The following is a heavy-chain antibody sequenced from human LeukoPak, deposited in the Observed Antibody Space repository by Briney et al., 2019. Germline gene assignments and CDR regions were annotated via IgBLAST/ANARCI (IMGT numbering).Heavy chain of an antibody. CDR2: IIPIFGTA. CDR1: GGTFSSYA. Sequence: ASVKVSCKASGGTFSSYAISWVRQAPGQGLEWMGGIIPIFGTANYAQKFQGRVTITADESTSTAYMELSSLRSEDTAVYYCAADPDIVVVVAASVYAFDIWGQGTMVTVSS. V-gene: IGHV1-69*13. D-gene: IGHD2-15*01. J-gene: IGHJ3*02. CDR3: AADPDIVVVVAASVYAFDI.